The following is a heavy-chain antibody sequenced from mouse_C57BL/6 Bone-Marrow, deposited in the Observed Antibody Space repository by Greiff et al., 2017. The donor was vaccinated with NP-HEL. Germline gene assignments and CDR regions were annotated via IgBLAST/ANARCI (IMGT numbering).Heavy chain of an antibody. J-gene: IGHJ4*01. CDR2: INPSSGKP. Sequence: QVQLQQSGAELAKPGASGKLSCKASGYTFTSYWMHWVKQRPGQGLEGIGYINPSSGKPKYNQKFKDKATVTADKSSSTAYMQLGSLTYEDSAVYYCARYRASTGTRAMDYWGQGTSVTVSS. CDR3: ARYRASTGTRAMDY. V-gene: IGHV1-7*01. D-gene: IGHD4-1*02. CDR1: GYTFTSYW.